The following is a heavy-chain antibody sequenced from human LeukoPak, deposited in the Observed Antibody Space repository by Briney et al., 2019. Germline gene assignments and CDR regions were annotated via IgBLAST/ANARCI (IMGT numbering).Heavy chain of an antibody. D-gene: IGHD6-13*01. CDR3: AREPDIAAAQSYSDY. Sequence: PSETLSLTCTVSGGSISSYYWSWIRQPAGKGLEWIGRIYTSGSTNYNPSLKSRVTMSVDTSKNQFSLKLSSVTAADTAVYYCAREPDIAAAQSYSDYWGQGTLVTVSS. CDR1: GGSISSYY. J-gene: IGHJ4*02. V-gene: IGHV4-4*07. CDR2: IYTSGST.